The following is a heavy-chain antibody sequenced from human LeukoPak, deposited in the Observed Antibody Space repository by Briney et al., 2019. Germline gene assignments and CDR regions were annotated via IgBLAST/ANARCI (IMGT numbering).Heavy chain of an antibody. V-gene: IGHV4-4*02. CDR1: GGSISSSNW. J-gene: IGHJ4*02. D-gene: IGHD6-13*01. CDR3: ARGVAAAGTGAFDY. Sequence: PSETLSLTCAVSGGSISSSNWWSWVRQPPGKGLEWIGEIYHSGSTNYNPSLKSRVTISVDKSKNQFSLKLSSVTAADTAVYYCARGVAAAGTGAFDYWGQGTLVTVSS. CDR2: IYHSGST.